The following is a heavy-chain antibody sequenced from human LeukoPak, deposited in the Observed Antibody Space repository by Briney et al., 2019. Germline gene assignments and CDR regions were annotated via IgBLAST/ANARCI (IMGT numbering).Heavy chain of an antibody. CDR1: GFTFDDYA. J-gene: IGHJ4*02. V-gene: IGHV3-9*01. D-gene: IGHD6-13*01. Sequence: GGSLRLSCAASGFTFDDYAMHWVRQAPGKGLEWVSGISWNSGSIGYADSVKGRFTISRDNAKNSLYLQMNSLRAEDTALYYCAKDILSSPSLFDYWGQGTLVTVSS. CDR2: ISWNSGSI. CDR3: AKDILSSPSLFDY.